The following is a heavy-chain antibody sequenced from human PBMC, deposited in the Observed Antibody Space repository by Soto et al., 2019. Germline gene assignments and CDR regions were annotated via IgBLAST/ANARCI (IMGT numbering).Heavy chain of an antibody. V-gene: IGHV1-18*01. CDR3: ARDSPSYYDFWSGYYSFDY. Sequence: ASVKVSCKASGYTFTSYGISWVRQAPGQGLEWMGWISAYNGNTNYAQKLQGRVTMTTDTSTSTAYMELRSLRSDDTAVYYCARDSPSYYDFWSGYYSFDYWGQGTLVTV. CDR2: ISAYNGNT. D-gene: IGHD3-3*01. CDR1: GYTFTSYG. J-gene: IGHJ4*02.